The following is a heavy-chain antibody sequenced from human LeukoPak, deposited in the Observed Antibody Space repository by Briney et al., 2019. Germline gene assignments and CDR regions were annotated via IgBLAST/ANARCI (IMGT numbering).Heavy chain of an antibody. Sequence: SETLSLTCTVSGGSISSYYWSWIRQPPGKGLEWIGYIYTSGSTNYNPSLKSRVSISVDTSTNQFSLKLSSVTAADTAVYYCARLLWASSSWYPNWFDPWGQGTLVTVSS. J-gene: IGHJ5*02. CDR3: ARLLWASSSWYPNWFDP. D-gene: IGHD6-13*01. CDR1: GGSISSYY. CDR2: IYTSGST. V-gene: IGHV4-4*09.